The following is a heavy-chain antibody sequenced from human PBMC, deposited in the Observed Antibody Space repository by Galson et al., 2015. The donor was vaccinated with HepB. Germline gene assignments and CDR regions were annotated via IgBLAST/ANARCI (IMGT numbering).Heavy chain of an antibody. CDR1: GFTFSSYA. V-gene: IGHV3-23*01. J-gene: IGHJ4*02. CDR3: AKQRGAYRDDFWSGRIDY. Sequence: SLRLSCAASGFTFSSYAMSWVRQAPGKGLEWVSAISGSGGSTYYADSVKGRFTISRDNSKNALYLQMNSLRAEDTAVYYCAKQRGAYRDDFWSGRIDYWGQGTLVTVSS. CDR2: ISGSGGST. D-gene: IGHD3-3*01.